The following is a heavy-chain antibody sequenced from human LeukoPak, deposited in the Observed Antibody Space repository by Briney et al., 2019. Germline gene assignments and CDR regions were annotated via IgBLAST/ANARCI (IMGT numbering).Heavy chain of an antibody. CDR3: AKDLVSYWSSNYPL. D-gene: IGHD3-10*01. J-gene: IGHJ4*02. Sequence: GGSLRLSCAASGFTFSSYGMHWVRQAPGKGLEWVAFIRYDGSNKYYADSVKGRFTISRDNSKNTLYLQMNSLRAEDTAVYYCAKDLVSYWSSNYPLWGQGTLVTVSS. V-gene: IGHV3-30*02. CDR2: IRYDGSNK. CDR1: GFTFSSYG.